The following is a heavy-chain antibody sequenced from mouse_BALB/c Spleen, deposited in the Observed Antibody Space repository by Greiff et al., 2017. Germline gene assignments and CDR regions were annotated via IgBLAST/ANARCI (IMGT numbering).Heavy chain of an antibody. CDR2: IWGDGST. CDR3: ASHASIYAWCAY. Sequence: QVQLKESGPGLVAPSQSLSITCTVSGFSLTSYGVSWVRQPPGKGLEWLGVIWGDGSTNYHSALISRLSISKDNAKSQEFLKINSLQTDVTAPYYCASHASIYAWCAYWGEGTLVTVSA. D-gene: IGHD1-1*01. V-gene: IGHV2-3*01. CDR1: GFSLTSYG. J-gene: IGHJ3*01.